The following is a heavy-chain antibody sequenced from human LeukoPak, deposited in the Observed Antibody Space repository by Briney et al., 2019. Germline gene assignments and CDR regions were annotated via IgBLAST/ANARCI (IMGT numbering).Heavy chain of an antibody. CDR2: INHSGST. CDR1: GVSFSGYY. Sequence: SETLSLTCAVYGVSFSGYYWSWIRQPPGKGLEWIGEINHSGSTNYNPSLKSRVTISVDTSKNQFSLKLSSVTAADTAVYYCARRGQLLIPVYWGQGTLVTVSS. D-gene: IGHD6-6*01. CDR3: ARRGQLLIPVY. V-gene: IGHV4-34*01. J-gene: IGHJ4*02.